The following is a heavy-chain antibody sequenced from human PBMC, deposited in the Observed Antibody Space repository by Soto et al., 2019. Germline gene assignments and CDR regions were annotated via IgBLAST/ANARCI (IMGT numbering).Heavy chain of an antibody. CDR3: ARDAAMGWFDP. CDR1: GFPFSSYS. J-gene: IGHJ5*02. CDR2: ISRSSSTI. V-gene: IGHV3-48*01. Sequence: EVQLVESGGGLVQPGGSLRLSCAASGFPFSSYSMNWVRQAPGKGLEWVSYISRSSSTIYYADSVKGRFPSSRDKAKNSLYLQMNRLRAEDTAVSYGARDAAMGWFDPWGQGTLVTVSS. D-gene: IGHD2-2*01.